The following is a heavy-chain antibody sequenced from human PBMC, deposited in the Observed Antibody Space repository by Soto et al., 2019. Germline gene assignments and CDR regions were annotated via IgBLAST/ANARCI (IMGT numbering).Heavy chain of an antibody. Sequence: GGALMVLCATCAFTFSTYWMDWVRRTPGKGLEWVDNIKQDGTEKYYVDSVRGRLTVPRDNAKSSLYLQMNSLRVEDTAVYYCTTSPHRDSERVFVWGQGTTVTVSS. V-gene: IGHV3-7*01. CDR2: IKQDGTEK. CDR3: TTSPHRDSERVFV. J-gene: IGHJ6*01. CDR1: AFTFSTYW. D-gene: IGHD1-26*01.